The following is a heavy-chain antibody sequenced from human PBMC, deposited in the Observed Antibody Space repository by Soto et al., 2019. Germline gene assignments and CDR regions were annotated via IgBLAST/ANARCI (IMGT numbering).Heavy chain of an antibody. Sequence: SETLSLTCSVSDDSISSSTYYWGWIRQPPGKGLEWLGYIFYTGSTYKNPSLKSRVTISADSSKNQFSVNLTSVTATDTAVYYCARRPSSGYASYFDYWGQGILVTVSS. CDR3: ARRPSSGYASYFDY. J-gene: IGHJ4*02. CDR2: IFYTGST. D-gene: IGHD3-22*01. CDR1: DDSISSSTYY. V-gene: IGHV4-39*01.